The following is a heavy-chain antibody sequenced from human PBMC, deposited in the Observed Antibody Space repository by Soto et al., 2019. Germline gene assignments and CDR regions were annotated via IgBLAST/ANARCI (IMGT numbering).Heavy chain of an antibody. V-gene: IGHV3-7*01. D-gene: IGHD3-16*01. J-gene: IGHJ6*02. CDR3: ARLGRHG. Sequence: PGGSLRLSCASSGFTFSDSWMDWVRQAPGKGPEWVANIKQDGSEKNYVDSVKVRFTISRYNDKNSLYLQMNSLRAEDTAVYYCARLGRHGWGQGNTVTVSS. CDR1: GFTFSDSW. CDR2: IKQDGSEK.